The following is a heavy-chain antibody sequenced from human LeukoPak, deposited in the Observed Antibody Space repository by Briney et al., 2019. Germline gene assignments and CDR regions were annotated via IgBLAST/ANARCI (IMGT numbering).Heavy chain of an antibody. Sequence: ASVTVSFKASGYTFTSYDINWVRQAPGQGLEWMGWMNPNSGNTGYAQKFQGRVTMTRNTSISTAYMELSRLRSEDTAVYYCARGLYGDFAGYYYYYMDVWGKGTTVTVSS. D-gene: IGHD4-17*01. J-gene: IGHJ6*03. CDR1: GYTFTSYD. CDR2: MNPNSGNT. CDR3: ARGLYGDFAGYYYYYMDV. V-gene: IGHV1-8*01.